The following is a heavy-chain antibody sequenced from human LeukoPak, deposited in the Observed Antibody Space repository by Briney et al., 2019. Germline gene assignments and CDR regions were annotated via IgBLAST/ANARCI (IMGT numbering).Heavy chain of an antibody. D-gene: IGHD3-22*01. CDR1: GYTFTSYG. CDR3: ARGRPYYYDSSGYLFDY. J-gene: IGHJ4*02. CDR2: ISAYNGNT. Sequence: SVTVSCKASGYTFTSYGISWVRQAPGQGLEWMGWISAYNGNTNYAQKLQGRVTMTTDTSTSTAYMELRSLRSDDTAVYYCARGRPYYYDSSGYLFDYWGQGTLVTVSS. V-gene: IGHV1-18*01.